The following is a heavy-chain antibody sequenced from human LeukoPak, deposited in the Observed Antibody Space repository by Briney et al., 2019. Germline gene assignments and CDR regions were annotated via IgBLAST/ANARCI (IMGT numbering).Heavy chain of an antibody. J-gene: IGHJ5*02. CDR1: GGSISSGGYY. D-gene: IGHD2-15*01. Sequence: SETLTLTCTVSGGSISSGGYYWSWIRQHPGKGLEWIGYIYYSGSTYYNPSLKSRVTISVDTSKNQFSLKLSSVTAADTAVYYCAAQDVNWFDPWGQGTLVTVSS. V-gene: IGHV4-31*03. CDR3: AAQDVNWFDP. CDR2: IYYSGST.